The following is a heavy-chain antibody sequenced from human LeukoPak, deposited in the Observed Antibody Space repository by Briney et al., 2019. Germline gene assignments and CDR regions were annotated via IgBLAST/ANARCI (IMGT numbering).Heavy chain of an antibody. CDR2: IYYSGSI. V-gene: IGHV4-31*03. CDR3: ARDGPRDYYDSSGYYPHGMDV. Sequence: SETLSLTCTVSGGSISSGGYYWSWIRQHPGKGLEWIGYIYYSGSIYYNPSLKSRVTISVDTSKNQFSLKLSSVTAADTAVYYCARDGPRDYYDSSGYYPHGMDVWGQGTTVTVSS. CDR1: GGSISSGGYY. D-gene: IGHD3-22*01. J-gene: IGHJ6*02.